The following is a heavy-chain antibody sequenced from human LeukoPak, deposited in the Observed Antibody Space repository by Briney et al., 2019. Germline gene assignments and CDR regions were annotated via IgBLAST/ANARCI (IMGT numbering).Heavy chain of an antibody. CDR3: AKRGAEVGVTVAPGDY. Sequence: GGSLRLSCAASGFTFSSYAMSWVRQAPGKGLEWVSAISGSGDSTYYADSVKGRFTISRDNSKNTLYLQMNSLRAEDSAVYYCAKRGAEVGVTVAPGDYWGQGTLVTVSS. J-gene: IGHJ4*02. CDR1: GFTFSSYA. V-gene: IGHV3-23*01. CDR2: ISGSGDST. D-gene: IGHD3-16*02.